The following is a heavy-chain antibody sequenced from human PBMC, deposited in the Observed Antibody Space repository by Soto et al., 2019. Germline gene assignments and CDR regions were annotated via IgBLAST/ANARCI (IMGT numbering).Heavy chain of an antibody. CDR1: GGSFSCYC. D-gene: IGHD3-3*01. CDR3: ARVRYDFWSGYYPTRYYYYGMDV. V-gene: IGHV4-34*01. J-gene: IGHJ6*02. Sequence: PSETLSLTCAVYGGSFSCYCWSWIRQPPGKGLGWIGEINHSGSTNYNPSLKSRVTISVDTSKNQFSLKLSSVTAADTAVYYCARVRYDFWSGYYPTRYYYYGMDVWGQGTTVTVS. CDR2: INHSGST.